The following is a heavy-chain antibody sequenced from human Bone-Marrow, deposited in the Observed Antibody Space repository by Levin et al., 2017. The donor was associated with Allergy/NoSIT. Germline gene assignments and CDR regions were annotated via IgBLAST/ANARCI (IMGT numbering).Heavy chain of an antibody. J-gene: IGHJ6*02. Sequence: GESLKISCAASGFTVSSNYMSWVRQAPGKGLEWVSVIYSGGSTYYADSVKGRFTISRDNSKNTLYLQMNSLRAEDTAVYYCARYFQGHDYYYGMDVWGQGTTVTVSS. D-gene: IGHD3-9*01. CDR3: ARYFQGHDYYYGMDV. V-gene: IGHV3-66*01. CDR1: GFTVSSNY. CDR2: IYSGGST.